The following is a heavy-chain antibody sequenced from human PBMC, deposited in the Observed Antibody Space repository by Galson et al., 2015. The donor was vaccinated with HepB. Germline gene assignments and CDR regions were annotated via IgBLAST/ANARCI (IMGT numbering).Heavy chain of an antibody. CDR2: ISGSGGST. Sequence: SLRLSCAASGFTFSNSGMHWVRQAPGKGLEWVSAISGSGGSTYYADSVKGRFTISRDSSKNTLYLQMNSLRAEDTVVYYCAKDEITMIVVVIGTFDYWGQGTLVTVSS. CDR1: GFTFSNSG. CDR3: AKDEITMIVVVIGTFDY. J-gene: IGHJ4*02. V-gene: IGHV3-23*01. D-gene: IGHD3-22*01.